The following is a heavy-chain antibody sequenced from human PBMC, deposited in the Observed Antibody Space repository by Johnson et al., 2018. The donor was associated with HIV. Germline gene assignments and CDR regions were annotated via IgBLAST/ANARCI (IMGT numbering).Heavy chain of an antibody. V-gene: IGHV3-9*01. J-gene: IGHJ3*01. CDR3: AKDRVRYTSDVDAFDL. CDR2: LSWNRENL. CDR1: GFTFNDYA. D-gene: IGHD1-1*01. Sequence: LVESGGGVVRPGGSLRLSCAASGFTFNDYALHWVRQVPGTGLEWVSGLSWNRENLAYADSVRGRFTISRDTAENSLYLQMNSLRAEDTALYSCAKDRVRYTSDVDAFDLWGQGTMVTVSS.